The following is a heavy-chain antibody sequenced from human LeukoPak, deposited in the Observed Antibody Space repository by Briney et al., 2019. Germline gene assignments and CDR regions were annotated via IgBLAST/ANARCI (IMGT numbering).Heavy chain of an antibody. V-gene: IGHV1-8*01. CDR1: GYTFTSYD. J-gene: IGHJ4*02. D-gene: IGHD2-2*01. Sequence: GASVKVSCKASGYTFTSYDINWVRQATGQGLEWMGGRNPNSGNTGYAQKFQGRVTMTRNTSISAAYMELSSLRSEDTAVYYCARGYCSSTSCYLFDYWGQGTLVTVSS. CDR2: RNPNSGNT. CDR3: ARGYCSSTSCYLFDY.